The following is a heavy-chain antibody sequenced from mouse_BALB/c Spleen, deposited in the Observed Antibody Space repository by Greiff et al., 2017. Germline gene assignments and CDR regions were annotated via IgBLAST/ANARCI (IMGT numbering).Heavy chain of an antibody. CDR3: ARDYCGSSNGWFAD. CDR2: SRNKANDYTT. CDR1: GFTFSDFY. V-gene: IGHV7-1*02. Sequence: EVNVVESGGGLVQPGGSLRLSCATSGFTFSDFYMAWVRQPPGKRLEWIAASRNKANDYTTEYSASVKGRFIVSRDTSQSILYLQMNALRAEDTAIYDCARDYCGSSNGWFADWGQGTLVTVSA. J-gene: IGHJ3*01. D-gene: IGHD1-1*01.